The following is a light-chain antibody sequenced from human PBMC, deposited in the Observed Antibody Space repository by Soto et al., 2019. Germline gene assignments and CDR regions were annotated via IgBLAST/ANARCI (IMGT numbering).Light chain of an antibody. CDR3: QQYAHLPPA. V-gene: IGKV1-33*01. J-gene: IGKJ4*01. CDR2: DAT. CDR1: QDITYY. Sequence: DIQMTQSPSSLSASLEDRVTITCQPSQDITYYLNWYQHKPGKAPTLLIYDATTLEPGVPSRFSGSGSGTHSTLTISSLQPYDVATSYCQQYAHLPPAFGGGTRVQI.